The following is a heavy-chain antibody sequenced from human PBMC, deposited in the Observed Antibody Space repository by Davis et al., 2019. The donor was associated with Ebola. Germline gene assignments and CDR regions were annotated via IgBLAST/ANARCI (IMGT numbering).Heavy chain of an antibody. D-gene: IGHD3-22*01. CDR2: YYYTGST. CDR3: ARGDSYYDPSGYYAGPEAPDH. Sequence: LRLSCAVSGAFVSSGGYSWIWVRQPPGKGLDWIGYYYYTGSTYYSPSLRSRVTISVDTSKNLFSLKLTSVTAADTAVYYCARGDSYYDPSGYYAGPEAPDHWGQGTLVSVSS. V-gene: IGHV4-30-4*07. CDR1: GAFVSSGGYS. J-gene: IGHJ4*02.